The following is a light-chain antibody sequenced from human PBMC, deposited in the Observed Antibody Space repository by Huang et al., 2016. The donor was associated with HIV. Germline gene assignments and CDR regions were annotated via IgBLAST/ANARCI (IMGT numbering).Light chain of an antibody. V-gene: IGKV3-15*01. J-gene: IGKJ2*01. CDR1: QYVSSN. Sequence: ERVMTQSPDTLSVSPGERATLYCRASQYVSSNLAWYQQKPGQAPRLLVYGASTRVIDLPARVSGSGAGTEFTLTISSLQSEDSAVYYCQQYNNWPRTFGQGTKLEIK. CDR2: GAS. CDR3: QQYNNWPRT.